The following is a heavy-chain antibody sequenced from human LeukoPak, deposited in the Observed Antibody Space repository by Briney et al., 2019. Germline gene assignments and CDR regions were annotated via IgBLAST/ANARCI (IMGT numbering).Heavy chain of an antibody. CDR1: GGSLTDYY. CDR2: INHSGST. J-gene: IGHJ2*01. Sequence: SETLSLTCAVYGGSLTDYYWAWIRQPPGKGLEWIGEINHSGSTNYSPSLKSRVTISLDTSNNQFFLKLNSVTAADTAAYYCAREDWYFDLWGRGTLVTVSS. CDR3: AREDWYFDL. V-gene: IGHV4-34*01.